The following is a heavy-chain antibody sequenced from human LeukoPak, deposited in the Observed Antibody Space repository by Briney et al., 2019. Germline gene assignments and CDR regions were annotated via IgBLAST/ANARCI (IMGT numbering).Heavy chain of an antibody. Sequence: ASVKVSCKASGYIFISYGINWVRQAPGQGLEWMGWISAYNGNTNYAQKLQGRVTMTTDTSTSTAYMELRSLRSDDTAVYYCARELQNRVDTATDYWGQGTLVTVSS. CDR2: ISAYNGNT. CDR1: GYIFISYG. V-gene: IGHV1-18*01. D-gene: IGHD5-18*01. J-gene: IGHJ4*02. CDR3: ARELQNRVDTATDY.